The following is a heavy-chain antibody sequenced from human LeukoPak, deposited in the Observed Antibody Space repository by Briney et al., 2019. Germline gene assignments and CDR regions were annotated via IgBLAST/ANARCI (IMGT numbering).Heavy chain of an antibody. Sequence: GGSLSLSCAVSGFTFSSYWMNWVRQVPGKGLVWVSHINTFGTTATYADSVKGRFTISRDNANNTLYLQMNSLRVEDTAVYYCARDGEPTWGQGTLVTVSS. CDR2: INTFGTTA. J-gene: IGHJ4*02. D-gene: IGHD1-14*01. CDR1: GFTFSSYW. V-gene: IGHV3-74*01. CDR3: ARDGEPT.